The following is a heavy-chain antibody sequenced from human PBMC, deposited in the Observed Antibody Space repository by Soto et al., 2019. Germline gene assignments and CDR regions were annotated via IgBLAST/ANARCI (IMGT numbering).Heavy chain of an antibody. Sequence: GGSLRLSCAASGFTFSSYAMSWVRQAPGKGLEWVSAISGSGGSTYYADSVKGRFTISRDNSKNTLYLQMNSLRAEDTAVYYCAKGITIFGVVIMVYYGMDVWGRGTTVTVSS. CDR2: ISGSGGST. J-gene: IGHJ6*02. CDR1: GFTFSSYA. D-gene: IGHD3-3*01. CDR3: AKGITIFGVVIMVYYGMDV. V-gene: IGHV3-23*01.